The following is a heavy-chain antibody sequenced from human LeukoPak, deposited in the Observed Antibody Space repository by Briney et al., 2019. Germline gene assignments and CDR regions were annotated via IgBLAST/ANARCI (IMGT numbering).Heavy chain of an antibody. V-gene: IGHV4-39*01. J-gene: IGHJ6*03. CDR1: GGSISSSSYY. Sequence: SETLSLTCTVSGGSISSSSYYWGWIRQPPGKGLEWIGSIYYSGSTYYNPSLKSRVTISVDTSKNQFSLKLSSVTAADTAVYYCARCGTTDHPPSRYMDVWGKGTTVTVSS. CDR2: IYYSGST. D-gene: IGHD2/OR15-2a*01. CDR3: ARCGTTDHPPSRYMDV.